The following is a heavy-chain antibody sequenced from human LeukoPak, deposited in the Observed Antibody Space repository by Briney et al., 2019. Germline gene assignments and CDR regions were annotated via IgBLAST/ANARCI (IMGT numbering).Heavy chain of an antibody. CDR2: TFPGDSDT. CDR3: ARHGEIGYYFDF. CDR1: GYIFTSYL. D-gene: IGHD3-16*01. J-gene: IGHJ4*02. V-gene: IGHV5-51*01. Sequence: VESLKISCRGSGYIFTSYLIVWVRQIPGKGLEWMGITFPGDSDTRYSPSFQGQVTMSADKFISAAYLQWSSLKASDTAMYYCARHGEIGYYFDFWAQGTLVTVSS.